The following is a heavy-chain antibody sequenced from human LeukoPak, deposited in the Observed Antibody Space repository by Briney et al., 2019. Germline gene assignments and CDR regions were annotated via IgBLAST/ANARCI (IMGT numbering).Heavy chain of an antibody. V-gene: IGHV3-74*01. CDR2: ISIDGSRT. Sequence: PGGSLRLSCSASGFTLSSHWMHWVRHAPGKGLVWVSRISIDGSRTTYADSVKGRFTISRDNAKNSLYLQMNSLRTEDTAVYYCARGYCSSTSCYKNWFDPWGQGTLVTVSS. CDR3: ARGYCSSTSCYKNWFDP. D-gene: IGHD2-2*02. CDR1: GFTLSSHW. J-gene: IGHJ5*02.